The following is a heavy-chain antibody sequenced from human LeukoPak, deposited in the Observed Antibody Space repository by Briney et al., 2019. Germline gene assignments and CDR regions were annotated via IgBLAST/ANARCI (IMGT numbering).Heavy chain of an antibody. V-gene: IGHV1-69*05. CDR2: IIPIFGTA. J-gene: IGHJ4*02. CDR1: GGTFSSYA. Sequence: SVKVSCKASGGTFSSYAISWVRQAPGQGLEWMGGIIPIFGTANYAQKLQGRVTMTTDTSTSTAYMELRSLRSDDTAVYYCARDRTMVRGAPGGYWGQGTLVTVSS. CDR3: ARDRTMVRGAPGGY. D-gene: IGHD3-10*01.